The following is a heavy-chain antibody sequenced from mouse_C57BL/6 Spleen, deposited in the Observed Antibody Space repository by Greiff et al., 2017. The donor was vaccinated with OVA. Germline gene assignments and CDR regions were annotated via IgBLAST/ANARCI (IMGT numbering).Heavy chain of an antibody. CDR1: GFTFSSYA. Sequence: VQLQQSGGGLVKPGGSLKLSCAASGFTFSSYAMSWVRQTPEKRLEWVATISDGGSYTYYPDNVKGRFTISRDNAKNNLYLQMSHLKSEDTAMYYCARDGYDYDEDYYAMDYWGQGTSVTVSS. D-gene: IGHD2-4*01. J-gene: IGHJ4*01. V-gene: IGHV5-4*01. CDR2: ISDGGSYT. CDR3: ARDGYDYDEDYYAMDY.